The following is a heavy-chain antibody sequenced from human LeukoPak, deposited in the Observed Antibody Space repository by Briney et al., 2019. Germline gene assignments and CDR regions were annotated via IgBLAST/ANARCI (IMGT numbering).Heavy chain of an antibody. CDR2: ISSSSSTI. J-gene: IGHJ4*02. D-gene: IGHD3-10*01. V-gene: IGHV3-48*02. CDR3: AKGIYFGPGRYYFDL. CDR1: GFTFSSYS. Sequence: PGGSLRLSCAASGFTFSSYSMNWVRQAPGKGLEWVSYISSSSSTIYYADSVKGRFTISRDNAKNSLYLQMNSLRDEDTAVYYCAKGIYFGPGRYYFDLWGQGTLVIVSS.